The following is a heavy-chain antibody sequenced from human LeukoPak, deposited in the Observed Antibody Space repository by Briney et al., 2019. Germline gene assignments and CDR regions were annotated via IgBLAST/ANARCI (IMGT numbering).Heavy chain of an antibody. CDR1: GYTFTGYY. J-gene: IGHJ4*02. D-gene: IGHD5-18*01. V-gene: IGHV1-2*02. CDR3: ARWSAMVTMGDFDY. CDR2: INPNSGGT. Sequence: PWASVKVSCKASGYTFTGYYMHWVRQAPGQGLEWMGWINPNSGGTNYAQKFQGRVTMTRDTSISTAYMELSRLRSDDTAVCYCARWSAMVTMGDFDYWGQGTLVTVSS.